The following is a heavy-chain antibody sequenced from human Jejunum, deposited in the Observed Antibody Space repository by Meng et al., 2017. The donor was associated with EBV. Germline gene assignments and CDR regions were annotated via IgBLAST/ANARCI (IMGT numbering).Heavy chain of an antibody. Sequence: HRVGAGAGLLKPRASLSHHPPASVISFRDSDMTWVRQAPGTGVGWLSYIRSDDAGIFYADSEKCRITMSKDYAKNSVFPQMNSLRVEDTAMYYCARGAGNGWFYYWGQGSLVTVSS. CDR1: VISFRDSD. J-gene: IGHJ4*02. CDR3: ARGAGNGWFYY. CDR2: IRSDDAGI. V-gene: IGHV3-11*01. D-gene: IGHD6-19*01.